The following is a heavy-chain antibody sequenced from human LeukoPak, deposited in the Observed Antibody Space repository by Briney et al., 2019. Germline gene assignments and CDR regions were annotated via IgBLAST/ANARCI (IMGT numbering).Heavy chain of an antibody. CDR1: GGSISSYY. Sequence: SETLSLTCTVSGGSISSYYWSWMRQSPGKGLEWIGYIYYSGGTNYNPSLKSRVTISVDTSKNQFSLNLSSVTAADTAVYYCARGTGYMAMDCWGQGTLVTVSS. CDR2: IYYSGGT. J-gene: IGHJ4*02. V-gene: IGHV4-59*01. CDR3: ARGTGYMAMDC. D-gene: IGHD5-24*01.